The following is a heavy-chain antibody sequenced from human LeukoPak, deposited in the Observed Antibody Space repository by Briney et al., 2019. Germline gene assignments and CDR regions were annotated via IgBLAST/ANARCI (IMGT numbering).Heavy chain of an antibody. J-gene: IGHJ4*02. CDR2: TYDRSKWAT. V-gene: IGHV6-1*01. CDR3: ARGRSGHPDY. D-gene: IGHD6-25*01. Sequence: SQTLSRTCATSVDSVSTNSAACNWLRQSPSRVLEWLWRTYDRSKWATDYAFSMESSIIINSDTSKNQFSLQLNCATHADTAVYSCARGRSGHPDYWGQGTLVTVSS. CDR1: VDSVSTNSAA.